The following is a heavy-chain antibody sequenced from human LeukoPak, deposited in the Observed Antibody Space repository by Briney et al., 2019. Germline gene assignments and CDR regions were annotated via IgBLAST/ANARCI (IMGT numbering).Heavy chain of an antibody. V-gene: IGHV4-59*01. CDR3: ARLDSSSQKFDY. CDR1: GGSISSYY. CDR2: IYYSGST. J-gene: IGHJ4*02. D-gene: IGHD6-13*01. Sequence: SETLSLTCTVSGGSISSYYWSWIRQPPGKGLAWIGYIYYSGSTNYNPSLKSRVTISVDTSKNQFSLKLSSVTAADTAVYYCARLDSSSQKFDYWGQGTLVTVSS.